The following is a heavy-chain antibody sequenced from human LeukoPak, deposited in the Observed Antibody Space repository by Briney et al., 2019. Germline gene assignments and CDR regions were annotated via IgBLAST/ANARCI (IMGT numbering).Heavy chain of an antibody. V-gene: IGHV4-59*01. J-gene: IGHJ4*02. CDR2: IYYSGST. CDR1: GGSISSYY. CDR3: ARATGDY. Sequence: SETLSLTCTVSGGSISSYYWSWIRQPPGKGLEWIGYIYYSGSTNYNPSLKSRVTISVDTSKNQFSLKLSSVTAADTAVYYCARATGDYWGQGTLVTVSS. D-gene: IGHD2-8*02.